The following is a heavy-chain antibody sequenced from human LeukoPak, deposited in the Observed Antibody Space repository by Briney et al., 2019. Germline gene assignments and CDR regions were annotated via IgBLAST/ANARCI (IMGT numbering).Heavy chain of an antibody. CDR1: GFTFSSYG. V-gene: IGHV3-33*01. CDR2: IWHDGSNK. Sequence: GGSLRLSCAASGFTFSSYGMHRVRQAPGKGPEWVSIIWHDGSNKFYADSVKGRFTISRDNSKNTLYLQMDSLRAEDTAVYYCARDLGYCTNGVCHTRFDYWGQGTLVAVSS. CDR3: ARDLGYCTNGVCHTRFDY. J-gene: IGHJ4*02. D-gene: IGHD2-8*01.